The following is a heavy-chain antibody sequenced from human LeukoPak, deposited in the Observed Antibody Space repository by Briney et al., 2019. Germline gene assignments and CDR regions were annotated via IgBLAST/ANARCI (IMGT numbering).Heavy chain of an antibody. D-gene: IGHD6-13*01. CDR2: IYTSGST. CDR3: AREGIAAADFDY. V-gene: IGHV4-61*02. CDR1: GGSISSGSYY. J-gene: IGHJ4*02. Sequence: SQTLSLTCTVSGGSISSGSYYWSWIRQPAGKGLEWIGRIYTSGSTNYNPSLKSRVTISVDTSKNQFSLKLSSVTAADTAVYYCAREGIAAADFDYWGQGTLVTVSS.